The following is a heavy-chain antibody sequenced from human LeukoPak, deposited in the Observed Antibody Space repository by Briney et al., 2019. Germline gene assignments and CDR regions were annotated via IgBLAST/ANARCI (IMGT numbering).Heavy chain of an antibody. D-gene: IGHD2-2*01. CDR3: ARTEAFCSDTSCSNWFDP. J-gene: IGHJ5*02. V-gene: IGHV4-4*02. CDR2: IHHSGSN. Sequence: SETLSLTCAVSGGYVSRSNWWNWVRQPPGKGLEWIGEIHHSGSNNYNPSLKSRVTMSVDKSKNQFSLKLSSVTAADTAVYYCARTEAFCSDTSCSNWFDPWGQGTLVTVSS. CDR1: GGYVSRSNW.